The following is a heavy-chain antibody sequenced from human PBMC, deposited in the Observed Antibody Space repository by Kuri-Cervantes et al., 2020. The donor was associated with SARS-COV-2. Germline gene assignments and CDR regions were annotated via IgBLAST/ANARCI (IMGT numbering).Heavy chain of an antibody. CDR2: IKSKTDGGTT. V-gene: IGHV3-15*01. D-gene: IGHD3-3*01. J-gene: IGHJ4*02. CDR1: GFTFSNAW. Sequence: GESLKISCAASGFTFSNAWMSWVRQASGKGMEWVGRIKSKTDGGTTDYAAPVKGRFTTSRDDSKNTLYLQMNSLKTEITAVYYCTTLWSAWGQGTLVTFSS. CDR3: TTLWSA.